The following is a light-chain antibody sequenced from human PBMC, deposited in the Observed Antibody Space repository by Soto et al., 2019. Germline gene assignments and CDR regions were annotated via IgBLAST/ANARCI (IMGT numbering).Light chain of an antibody. Sequence: DVVMTQSPLSLPVTLGQPASISCRSSQSLVHTDGNIYLNWFQQRPGQSPRRLMYKVSNRDSGVPVRLSGSGSGTDFTLRISRVEAEDVGVYYCMQASHSPWTFGQATNVEIK. J-gene: IGKJ1*01. CDR1: QSLVHTDGNIY. V-gene: IGKV2-30*02. CDR2: KVS. CDR3: MQASHSPWT.